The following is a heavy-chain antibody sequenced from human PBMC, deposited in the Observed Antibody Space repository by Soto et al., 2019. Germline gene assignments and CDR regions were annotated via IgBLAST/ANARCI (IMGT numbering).Heavy chain of an antibody. Sequence: QVQLVQSGAELKKPGSSVKVSCRSGGDTFSGYTVSWVRQAPGQGLEWMGRVIPVLGVTNYARKFQGRVSITAEKSTSTAYLELRSLTSGDSGVYYCARRRYCGADCYSQYYYGMDIWGQGTTVIVSS. CDR3: ARRRYCGADCYSQYYYGMDI. V-gene: IGHV1-69*02. CDR2: VIPVLGVT. D-gene: IGHD2-21*02. CDR1: GDTFSGYT. J-gene: IGHJ6*02.